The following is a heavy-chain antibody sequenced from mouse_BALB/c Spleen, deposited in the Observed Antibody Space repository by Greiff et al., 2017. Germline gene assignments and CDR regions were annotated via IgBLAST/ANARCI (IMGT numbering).Heavy chain of an antibody. Sequence: EVLLVESGGGLVKPGGSLKLSCAASGFTFSSYTMSWVRQTPEKRLEWVATISSGGSYTYYPDSVKGRFTIARDNAKNTLYLQMSSLKSEDTAMYYCTRGIDDYGSSAFDYWGQGTTLTVSS. V-gene: IGHV5-6-4*01. CDR3: TRGIDDYGSSAFDY. D-gene: IGHD1-1*01. J-gene: IGHJ2*01. CDR2: ISSGGSYT. CDR1: GFTFSSYT.